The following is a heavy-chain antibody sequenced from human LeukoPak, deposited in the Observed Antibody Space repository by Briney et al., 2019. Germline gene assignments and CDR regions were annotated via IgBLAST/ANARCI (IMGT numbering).Heavy chain of an antibody. D-gene: IGHD4/OR15-4a*01. CDR1: GASMSDHY. Sequence: PSETLSLTCTVSGASMSDHYWSWIRQSPGKGLEWIGYVYGSGTTNYNPSLNGRVTMSVDTSKNQFSLKLTSVTPADTALYYCGTGPGGRRCYGVFDFWSRGTLVTVSS. V-gene: IGHV4-59*11. CDR3: GTGPGGRRCYGVFDF. J-gene: IGHJ4*02. CDR2: VYGSGTT.